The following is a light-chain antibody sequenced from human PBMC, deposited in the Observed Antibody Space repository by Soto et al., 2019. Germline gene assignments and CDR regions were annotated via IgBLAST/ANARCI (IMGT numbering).Light chain of an antibody. V-gene: IGLV2-14*03. Sequence: QSALTQPASVSGSPGQSITISCSGTSSDVGGYNYVSWYHQLPGKAPKLIIYDVTIRPSGVSNRFSGSKSGNTASLTISGLQAEDEADYFCCSYSSSSALPYVFGTGTKLTVL. J-gene: IGLJ1*01. CDR2: DVT. CDR3: CSYSSSSALPYV. CDR1: SSDVGGYNY.